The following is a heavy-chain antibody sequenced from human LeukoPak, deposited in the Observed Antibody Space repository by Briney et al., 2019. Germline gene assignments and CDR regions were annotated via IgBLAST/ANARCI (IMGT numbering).Heavy chain of an antibody. V-gene: IGHV3-11*01. CDR3: ARDCGGDCMDSAFDI. Sequence: GGSRRLSCAASGFTFSDYYMSWIRQAPGKGLEWVSYISSSGSTIYYADSVEGRFTISRDNAKNSLYLQMNSLRAEDTAVYYCARDCGGDCMDSAFDIWGQGTMVTVSS. CDR2: ISSSGSTI. CDR1: GFTFSDYY. J-gene: IGHJ3*02. D-gene: IGHD2-21*02.